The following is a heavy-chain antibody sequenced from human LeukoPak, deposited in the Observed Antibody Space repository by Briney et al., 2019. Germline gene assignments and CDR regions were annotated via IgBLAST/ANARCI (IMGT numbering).Heavy chain of an antibody. CDR2: ISHDGTT. CDR1: GGSIDITNY. V-gene: IGHV4-4*03. CDR3: TRENRPFCPFAF. Sequence: PPGTLSLTCGVSGGSIDITNYWRWVRQAPGKGLEWIGEISHDGTTNYRPSLRSRVAMSFDRANNEFSLSLTSVTAADTAVYYCTRENRPFCPFAFWGQGVLVTVSS. D-gene: IGHD2/OR15-2a*01. J-gene: IGHJ4*02.